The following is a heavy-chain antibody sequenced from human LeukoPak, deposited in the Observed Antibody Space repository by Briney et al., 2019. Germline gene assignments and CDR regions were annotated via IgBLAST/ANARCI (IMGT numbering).Heavy chain of an antibody. CDR3: ARDIGSGGVWFDY. V-gene: IGHV4-4*07. J-gene: IGHJ4*02. CDR1: GYSISNYY. D-gene: IGHD3-10*01. Sequence: SETLSLTCTVSGYSISNYYWSWIRQPAGKGLEWIGRIYTSGSTNYNPSLQSRVTMSVDKSKNQFSLKLSSVTAADTAVYYCARDIGSGGVWFDYWGQGTLVTVSS. CDR2: IYTSGST.